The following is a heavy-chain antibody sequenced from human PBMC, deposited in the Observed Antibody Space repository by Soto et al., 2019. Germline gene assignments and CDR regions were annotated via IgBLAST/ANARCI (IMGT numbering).Heavy chain of an antibody. D-gene: IGHD5-18*01. CDR2: ISYDGSNK. V-gene: IGHV3-30*03. CDR1: GFTFTDYG. Sequence: PGGSLRLSCADSGFTFTDYGMHWVRQAPGKGLEWVAVISYDGSNKNYADSVKGRFTISRDNSKNTLYLQMNGLRAEDTAVYYCARDPLWGTAMVLWYFDLWGRGTLVTVSS. J-gene: IGHJ2*01. CDR3: ARDPLWGTAMVLWYFDL.